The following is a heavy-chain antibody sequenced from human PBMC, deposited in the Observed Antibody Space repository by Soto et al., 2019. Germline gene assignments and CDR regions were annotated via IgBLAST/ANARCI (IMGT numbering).Heavy chain of an antibody. CDR2: IIPIFGTA. Sequence: QVQLVQSGAEVKKPGSSVKVSCKASGGTFSSYAISWVRQAPGQGLEWMGGIIPIFGTANYAQKFQGRVTITADEATSTADMELSSLRAEDTAVYYWARAMGGQHIVVVPAAIGRYGMDVWGQGTTVTGSS. D-gene: IGHD2-2*01. CDR1: GGTFSSYA. J-gene: IGHJ6*02. V-gene: IGHV1-69*01. CDR3: ARAMGGQHIVVVPAAIGRYGMDV.